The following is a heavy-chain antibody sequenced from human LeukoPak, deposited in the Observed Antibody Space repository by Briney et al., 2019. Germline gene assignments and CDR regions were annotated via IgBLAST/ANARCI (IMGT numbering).Heavy chain of an antibody. Sequence: SETLSLTCTVSGGSISNYYWSWIRQPPGKGLEWIGYIYYSGSTNYNPSLKSRVTMSVDTSKNQFSLKLSSVTAADTAVYYCARYDFNKFFDYWGQGTLVTVSS. D-gene: IGHD3-3*01. V-gene: IGHV4-59*01. CDR3: ARYDFNKFFDY. CDR1: GGSISNYY. CDR2: IYYSGST. J-gene: IGHJ4*02.